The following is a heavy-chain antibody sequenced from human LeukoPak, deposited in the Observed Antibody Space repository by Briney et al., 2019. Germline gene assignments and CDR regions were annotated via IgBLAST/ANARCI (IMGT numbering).Heavy chain of an antibody. D-gene: IGHD2-15*01. Sequence: GGSLRLSCAASGFTFSTYWMSWVRQAPGKGLEWVANIKQDGSEKYYVDSVKGRFTISRDNAKNSLYLQMYSLGAADTAVYYCGRVSESLVNGGVSWSFDNWGQGTLVTVSS. CDR1: GFTFSTYW. CDR3: GRVSESLVNGGVSWSFDN. V-gene: IGHV3-7*03. CDR2: IKQDGSEK. J-gene: IGHJ4*02.